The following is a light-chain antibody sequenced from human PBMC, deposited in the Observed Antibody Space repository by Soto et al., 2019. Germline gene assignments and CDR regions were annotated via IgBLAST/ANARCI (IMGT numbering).Light chain of an antibody. CDR1: SSNLGSNT. Sequence: QSVLTQPPSASGTPGQRVTLSCSGSSSNLGSNTVNWYQQLPGTAPKLLIYSNNQRPSGVPDRFSGCKSGSSASLDSSGLQSEDEADYHCAAWDDRLNGYVFGTGTKLTVL. J-gene: IGLJ1*01. CDR3: AAWDDRLNGYV. CDR2: SNN. V-gene: IGLV1-44*01.